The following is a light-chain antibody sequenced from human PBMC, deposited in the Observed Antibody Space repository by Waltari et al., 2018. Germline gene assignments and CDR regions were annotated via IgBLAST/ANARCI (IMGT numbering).Light chain of an antibody. J-gene: IGKJ2*01. CDR2: DTS. Sequence: EIVMTQSPATLLMSPGERATLSCRASQSISTNLAWYQQRPGQAPRLLIYDTSTRATGIPVKFSGSGSGTEFTLTISDLQPEDFAVYYCQQYNNWPPLYTFGQGTKLDIK. CDR1: QSISTN. CDR3: QQYNNWPPLYT. V-gene: IGKV3-15*01.